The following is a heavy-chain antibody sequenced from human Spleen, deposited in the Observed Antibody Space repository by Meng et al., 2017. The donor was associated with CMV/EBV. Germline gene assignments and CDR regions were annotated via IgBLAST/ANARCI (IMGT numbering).Heavy chain of an antibody. V-gene: IGHV3-48*04. D-gene: IGHD3-16*02. CDR2: ISSSSSTI. CDR3: ARDMITFGGVIVILGYYGMDV. CDR1: GFTFSTYN. Sequence: GESLKISCAASGFTFSTYNMNWVRQAPGKGLEWVSYISSSSSTIYYADSVKGRFTISRDNAKNSLYLQMNSLRAEDTAVYYCARDMITFGGVIVILGYYGMDVWGQGTTVTVSS. J-gene: IGHJ6*02.